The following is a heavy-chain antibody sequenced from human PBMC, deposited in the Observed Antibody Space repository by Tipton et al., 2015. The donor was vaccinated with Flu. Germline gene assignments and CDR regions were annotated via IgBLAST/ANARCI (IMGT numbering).Heavy chain of an antibody. V-gene: IGHV3-33*08. D-gene: IGHD2-15*01. Sequence: SLRLSCVASGFNFSSHGMHWVRQAPGKGLEWVAIIWYDASDRYYAESVKGRFTISRDMSKNTVHLQMNSLRVDDTAVYYCARDYCGLCSGGSCYSAPADGWGQGTQVTVST. J-gene: IGHJ4*02. CDR1: GFNFSSHG. CDR2: IWYDASDR. CDR3: ARDYCGLCSGGSCYSAPADG.